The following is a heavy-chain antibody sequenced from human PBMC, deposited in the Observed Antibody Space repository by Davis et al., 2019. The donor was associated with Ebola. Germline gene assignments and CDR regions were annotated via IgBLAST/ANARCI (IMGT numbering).Heavy chain of an antibody. CDR1: GFTFSSYA. CDR2: ISGSGGST. V-gene: IGHV3-23*01. D-gene: IGHD3-3*01. CDR3: AKDIRARAFGVVLDV. Sequence: GESLKISCAASGFTFSSYAMSWVRQAPAKGLEWVSAISGSGGSTYYADSVKGRFTISRDNSKNTLYLQMNSLRAEDTAVYYCAKDIRARAFGVVLDVWGKGTTVTVSS. J-gene: IGHJ6*04.